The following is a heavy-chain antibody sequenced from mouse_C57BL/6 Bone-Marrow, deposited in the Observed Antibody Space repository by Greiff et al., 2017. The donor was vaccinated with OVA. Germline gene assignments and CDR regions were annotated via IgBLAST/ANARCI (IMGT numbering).Heavy chain of an antibody. Sequence: VQLQQSGAELVKPGASVKLSCTASGFNITDYYMHWVKQRTEQGLEWIGRIDPEDGDTKYAAKFQGKATITADTSSNTADRQHSSLTSEDTAVYYGARGDYGSSYEGFAYWGQGTLVTVSA. V-gene: IGHV14-2*01. CDR1: GFNITDYY. D-gene: IGHD1-1*01. CDR3: ARGDYGSSYEGFAY. J-gene: IGHJ3*01. CDR2: IDPEDGDT.